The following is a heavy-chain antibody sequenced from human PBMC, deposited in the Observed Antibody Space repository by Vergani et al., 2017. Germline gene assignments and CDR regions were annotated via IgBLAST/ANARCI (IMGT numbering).Heavy chain of an antibody. Sequence: QVQLQQWGGGLLKPSETLSLTCVVNGGSFTSYHWTWIRQSPGEGLEWVGDIDHTGRADYNPSLKSRLTMSVDNSRNQFPLTLNSVTATDTAIYFCARVNTEANGHLYYYDYMDVWGQGTAVTVS. CDR3: ARVNTEANGHLYYYDYMDV. CDR1: GGSFTSYH. CDR2: IDHTGRA. D-gene: IGHD2-8*01. V-gene: IGHV4-34*01. J-gene: IGHJ6*03.